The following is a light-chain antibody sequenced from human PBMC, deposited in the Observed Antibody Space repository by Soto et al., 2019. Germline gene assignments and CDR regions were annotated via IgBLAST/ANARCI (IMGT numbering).Light chain of an antibody. CDR2: EGN. V-gene: IGLV2-23*01. Sequence: SALTQPASVSGSPGQSITFSCTGTTSFVGSYNRVSWYQVHPGIAPKLMIYEGNKRPSGVSNRFSGSTSANTASLTISGLQAEDEADYYCGSFVGSASLGFGGGTKVTVL. CDR1: TSFVGSYNR. CDR3: GSFVGSASLG. J-gene: IGLJ2*01.